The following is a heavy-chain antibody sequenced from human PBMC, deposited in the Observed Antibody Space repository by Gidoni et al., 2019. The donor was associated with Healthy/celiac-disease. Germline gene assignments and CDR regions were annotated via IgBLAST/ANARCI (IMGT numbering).Heavy chain of an antibody. V-gene: IGHV1-69*02. Sequence: QVQLVQSGAEVKKPGSSVKVSCKASGGTFSSYTISWVRQAPGQGLECMGRIIPILGIANYAQKFQGRVTITADKSTSTAYMELSSLRSEDTAVYYCARENCSGGSCYINWFDPWGQGTLVTVSS. CDR2: IIPILGIA. D-gene: IGHD2-15*01. CDR1: GGTFSSYT. J-gene: IGHJ5*02. CDR3: ARENCSGGSCYINWFDP.